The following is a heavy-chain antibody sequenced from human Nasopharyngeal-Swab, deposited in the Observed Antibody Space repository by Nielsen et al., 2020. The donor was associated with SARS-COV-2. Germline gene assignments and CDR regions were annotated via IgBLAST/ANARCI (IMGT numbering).Heavy chain of an antibody. Sequence: GGSLRLSCAASGFTFSSYSMNWVRQAPGKGLEWVSSTSSSSSYIYYADSVKGRFTISRDNAKNSLYLQMNSLRAEDTAVYYCARVGTGYGMDVWGQGTTVTVSS. CDR2: TSSSSSYI. CDR1: GFTFSSYS. V-gene: IGHV3-21*01. CDR3: ARVGTGYGMDV. J-gene: IGHJ6*02. D-gene: IGHD6-13*01.